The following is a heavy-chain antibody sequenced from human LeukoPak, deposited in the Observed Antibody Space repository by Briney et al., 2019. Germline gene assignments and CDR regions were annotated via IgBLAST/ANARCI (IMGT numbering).Heavy chain of an antibody. CDR2: IYPGDSDT. CDR1: GSNFTSYW. J-gene: IGHJ4*02. CDR3: ARHTNDFGGNGDY. D-gene: IGHD4-23*01. Sequence: GGSLEISCQGSGSNFTSYWIGWGRQLPGKGVEWMGIIYPGDSDTRYSPSFQGQVTISADKSISTAYLQWSSLKASDTAMYYCARHTNDFGGNGDYWGQGTLVTVSS. V-gene: IGHV5-51*01.